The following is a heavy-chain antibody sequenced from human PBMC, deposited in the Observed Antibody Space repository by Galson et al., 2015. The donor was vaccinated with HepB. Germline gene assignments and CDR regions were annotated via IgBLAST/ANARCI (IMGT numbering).Heavy chain of an antibody. CDR2: ISAYNGNT. J-gene: IGHJ3*02. D-gene: IGHD2-21*02. CDR3: ARDRCGGDCYYDAFDI. Sequence: SVKVSCKASGYTFTSYGISWVRQAPGQGLEWMGWISAYNGNTNYAQKLQGRVTMTTDTSTSTVYMELSSLRSEDTAVYYCARDRCGGDCYYDAFDIWGQGTMVTVSS. CDR1: GYTFTSYG. V-gene: IGHV1-18*01.